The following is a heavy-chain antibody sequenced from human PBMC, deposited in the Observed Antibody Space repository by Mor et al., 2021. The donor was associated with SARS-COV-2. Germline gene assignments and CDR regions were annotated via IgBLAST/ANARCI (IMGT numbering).Heavy chain of an antibody. D-gene: IGHD3-3*01. J-gene: IGHJ6*02. Sequence: SSISSSSSYIYYADSVKGRFTISRDNAKNSLYLQMNSLRAEDTAVYYCARNLLTIFGSYYYGMDVWGQGTTVTVS. V-gene: IGHV3-21*01. CDR2: ISSSSSYI. CDR3: ARNLLTIFGSYYYGMDV.